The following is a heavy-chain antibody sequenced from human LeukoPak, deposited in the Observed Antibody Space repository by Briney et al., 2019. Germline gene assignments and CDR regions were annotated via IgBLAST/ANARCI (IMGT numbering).Heavy chain of an antibody. Sequence: ASVKVSCKASGYSFTTYGLHWVRQAPGQRLEWMGWINAGNGNTEYSQKFQGRVTITRDTSASTAYMEMSSLRSEDTAVYYCARWRGGTFTFDDWGQGTLVTVSS. CDR3: ARWRGGTFTFDD. CDR1: GYSFTTYG. D-gene: IGHD3-3*01. CDR2: INAGNGNT. J-gene: IGHJ4*02. V-gene: IGHV1-3*01.